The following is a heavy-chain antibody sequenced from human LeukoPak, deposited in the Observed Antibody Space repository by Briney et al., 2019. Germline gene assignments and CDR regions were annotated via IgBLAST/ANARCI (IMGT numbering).Heavy chain of an antibody. CDR2: INPSGGGT. CDR1: GYTFTSYY. J-gene: IGHJ3*02. V-gene: IGHV1-46*01. Sequence: GSVKVSCKASGYTFTSYYMHWVRQAPGQGLEWMEIINPSGGGTSYAQKFQGRVTMTRDMSTSTVYMELSSLRSEDTAVYYCARVLRSGYYDSSGYQSTDAFDIWGQGTIVTVSS. D-gene: IGHD3-22*01. CDR3: ARVLRSGYYDSSGYQSTDAFDI.